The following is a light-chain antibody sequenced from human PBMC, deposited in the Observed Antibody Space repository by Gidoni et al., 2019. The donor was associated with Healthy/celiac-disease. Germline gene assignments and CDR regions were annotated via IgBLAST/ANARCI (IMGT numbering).Light chain of an antibody. J-gene: IGKJ1*01. CDR3: QQYGSSLWT. CDR1: QSVSSSY. V-gene: IGKV3-20*01. Sequence: EIVLTQSPGTLSLSPGERATLSCRASQSVSSSYLAWYQQKPGQAPRLLIYGASGRATGIPDRFSGSGSGTDCTLTISRLEPEDFAVYYCQQYGSSLWTFGQGTKVEIK. CDR2: GAS.